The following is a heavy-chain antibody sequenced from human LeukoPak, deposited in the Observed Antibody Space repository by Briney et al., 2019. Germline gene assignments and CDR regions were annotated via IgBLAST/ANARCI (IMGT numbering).Heavy chain of an antibody. V-gene: IGHV4-39*07. Sequence: SETLSLTCTVSGGSISSSSYYWGWIRQPPGKGLEWIGSIYYSGSTYYNPSLKSRVTISVDTSKNQFSLKLSSVTAAGTAVYYCAREGNRAGDRTDGAFDIWGQGTMVTVSS. D-gene: IGHD1-14*01. CDR1: GGSISSSSYY. CDR3: AREGNRAGDRTDGAFDI. CDR2: IYYSGST. J-gene: IGHJ3*02.